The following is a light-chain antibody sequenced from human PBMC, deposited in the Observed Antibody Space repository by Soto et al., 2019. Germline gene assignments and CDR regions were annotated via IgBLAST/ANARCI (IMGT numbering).Light chain of an antibody. Sequence: DIQVTQFPSSVSASVGDRVTIACRASEGIDSWLAWYQQRPGEAPKLLISAASNLQSGVPTRFSGSGFGTDFTLNITSLQPEDSATYYCQQGIHFPLAFGGGTKVEVK. CDR3: QQGIHFPLA. J-gene: IGKJ4*01. CDR2: AAS. CDR1: EGIDSW. V-gene: IGKV1-12*01.